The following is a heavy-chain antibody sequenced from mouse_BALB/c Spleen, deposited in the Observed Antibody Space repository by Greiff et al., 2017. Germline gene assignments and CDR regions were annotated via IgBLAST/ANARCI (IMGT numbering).Heavy chain of an antibody. CDR3: ARGGGNQENYYAMDY. V-gene: IGHV1S41*01. CDR2: IAPGSGST. Sequence: DLVKPGASVKLSCKASGYTFTSYWINWIKQRPGQGLEWIGRIAPGSGSTYYNEMFKGKATLTVDTSSSTAYIQFSSLSSEDSAVYFCARGGGNQENYYAMDYWGQGTSVTVSS. D-gene: IGHD2-1*01. CDR1: GYTFTSYW. J-gene: IGHJ4*01.